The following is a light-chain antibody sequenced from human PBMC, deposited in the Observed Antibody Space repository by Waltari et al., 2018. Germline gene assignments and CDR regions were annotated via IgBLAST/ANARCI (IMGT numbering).Light chain of an antibody. Sequence: DIQMTQSPSSLSASVGDRVTITCQASQDISNYLNWYQQKPGKAPKLLIYDASNLETGVPSRFSGSGSGTDFTFTISSLQPEDIATYYCQQYDNPLFTFGPGTKGDI. CDR3: QQYDNPLFT. CDR1: QDISNY. CDR2: DAS. V-gene: IGKV1-33*01. J-gene: IGKJ3*01.